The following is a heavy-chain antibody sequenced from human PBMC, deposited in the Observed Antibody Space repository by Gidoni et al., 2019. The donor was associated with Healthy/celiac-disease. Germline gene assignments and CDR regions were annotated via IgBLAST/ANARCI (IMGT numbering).Heavy chain of an antibody. CDR1: GFPFSNAW. V-gene: IGHV3-15*01. CDR3: TTEGWWLLQDY. CDR2: IKSKTDGGTT. J-gene: IGHJ4*02. D-gene: IGHD5-12*01. Sequence: EVQLVESGGGLVKPGGSLRLSCAASGFPFSNAWLSWVRQAQGKGLEWFGRIKSKTDGGTTDYAAPVKGRFTISRDDSKNTLYLQMNSLKTEDTAVYYCTTEGWWLLQDYWGQGTLVTVSS.